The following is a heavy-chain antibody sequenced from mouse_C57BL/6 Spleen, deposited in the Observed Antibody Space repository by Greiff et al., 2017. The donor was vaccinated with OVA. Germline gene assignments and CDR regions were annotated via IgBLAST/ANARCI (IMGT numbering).Heavy chain of an antibody. Sequence: DVQLQESGPGLVKPSQSLSLTCSVTGYSITSGYYWNWIRQFPGNKLEWMGYISYDGSNNYNPSLKNRISITRDTSKNQFFLKLNSVTTEDTATYYCARALTGAYAMDYWGQGTSVTVSS. D-gene: IGHD4-1*01. CDR3: ARALTGAYAMDY. J-gene: IGHJ4*01. CDR2: ISYDGSN. CDR1: GYSITSGYY. V-gene: IGHV3-6*01.